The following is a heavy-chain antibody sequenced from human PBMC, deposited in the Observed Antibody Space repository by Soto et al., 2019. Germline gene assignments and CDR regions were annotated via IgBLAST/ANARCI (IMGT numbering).Heavy chain of an antibody. Sequence: PSETLSLTCTVSGGSISSSSYYWGWIRQPPGRGLEWIGSIYYSGSTYYNPSLKSRVTISVDTSKNQFSLKLSSVTAADTAVYYCARHGTVIAAAGYYYYYYYMDVWGKGTTVTVSS. CDR2: IYYSGST. J-gene: IGHJ6*03. CDR1: GGSISSSSYY. V-gene: IGHV4-39*01. CDR3: ARHGTVIAAAGYYYYYYYMDV. D-gene: IGHD6-13*01.